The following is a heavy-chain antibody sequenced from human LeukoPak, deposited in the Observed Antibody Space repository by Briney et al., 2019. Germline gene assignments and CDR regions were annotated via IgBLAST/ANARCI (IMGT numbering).Heavy chain of an antibody. CDR3: ARDSIDGSGTYYNDSPDY. CDR1: GYTFSSYG. D-gene: IGHD3-10*01. J-gene: IGHJ4*02. Sequence: ASVKVSCKASGYTFSSYGISWVRQAPGQGLEWMGWISAYNGNTDYGQNLRGRLIMTTDTSTSTAYMELRSLRSDDTAVHYCARDSIDGSGTYYNDSPDYWGQGTLVTVSS. V-gene: IGHV1-18*01. CDR2: ISAYNGNT.